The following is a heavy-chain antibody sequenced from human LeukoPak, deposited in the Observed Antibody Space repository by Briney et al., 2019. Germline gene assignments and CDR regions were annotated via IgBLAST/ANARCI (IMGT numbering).Heavy chain of an antibody. D-gene: IGHD2-21*02. Sequence: GGSLRLSCAASGFTFSSYGMHWVRQAPGKGLEWVAVISYDGSNKYYADSVKGRFTISRDNSKNTLYLQMNSLRAEDTAVYYCAKDFIVVVTKPHIGYWGQGTLVTVSS. J-gene: IGHJ4*02. CDR3: AKDFIVVVTKPHIGY. V-gene: IGHV3-30*18. CDR1: GFTFSSYG. CDR2: ISYDGSNK.